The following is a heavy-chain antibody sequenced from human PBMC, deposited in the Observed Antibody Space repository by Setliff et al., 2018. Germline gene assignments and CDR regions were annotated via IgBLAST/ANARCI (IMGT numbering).Heavy chain of an antibody. D-gene: IGHD3-10*01. CDR2: ININNFNT. Sequence: ASVKVSCKASGYTFTNFGITWVRQAPGQGLEWMGWININNFNTKYAQKLQDRVTMTTDTSTSTAYMDLRSLRSDDTAMYYCARDLNRWFGEFAFDSWGQGTMVTVS. CDR1: GYTFTNFG. J-gene: IGHJ3*02. CDR3: ARDLNRWFGEFAFDS. V-gene: IGHV1-18*01.